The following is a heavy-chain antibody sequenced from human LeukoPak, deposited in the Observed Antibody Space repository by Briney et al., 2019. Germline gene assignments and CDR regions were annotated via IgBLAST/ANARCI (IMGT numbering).Heavy chain of an antibody. V-gene: IGHV1-2*02. J-gene: IGHJ4*02. Sequence: ASVKLSCKASGYTFTGYDMYRVRQAHAQGLERMGWINPNSGGTNYAQKFQGRVTMTRDTSISTAYMELSRLRSDDTAVYYCARIGYSGSYRQTPNFDYWGQGTLVTVSS. CDR2: INPNSGGT. CDR1: GYTFTGYD. D-gene: IGHD1-26*01. CDR3: ARIGYSGSYRQTPNFDY.